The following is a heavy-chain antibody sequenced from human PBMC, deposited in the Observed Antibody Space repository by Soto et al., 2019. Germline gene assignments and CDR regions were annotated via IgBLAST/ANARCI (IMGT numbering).Heavy chain of an antibody. CDR2: ISPYTDDP. Sequence: QGQLVQSGVEVKKPGASVKVCSSASGNTFTNFGVTWVRQAPGQGLEWMGWISPYTDDPSYAQKFQGRVTMTIVTSTSTAYLDLRSLTSDDTAVYYCARVIPGAEAWFHPWGQGTLVTVSS. CDR1: GNTFTNFG. V-gene: IGHV1-18*01. J-gene: IGHJ5*02. CDR3: ARVIPGAEAWFHP. D-gene: IGHD2-2*01.